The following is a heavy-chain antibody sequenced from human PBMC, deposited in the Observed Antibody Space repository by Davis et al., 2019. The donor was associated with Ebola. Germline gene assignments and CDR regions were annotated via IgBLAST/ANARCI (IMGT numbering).Heavy chain of an antibody. V-gene: IGHV3-23*01. Sequence: PGGSLRLSCSASGFNFNIYAMSWVRQAPGRSLEWVSGIVGDGSTNYADSVKGRFTISRDTSKEILFLQMNSLRAEDTAIYYCAKDRTYGDGYWVFDYWGQGTQVTVSS. CDR1: GFNFNIYA. CDR2: IVGDGST. J-gene: IGHJ4*02. CDR3: AKDRTYGDGYWVFDY. D-gene: IGHD4-17*01.